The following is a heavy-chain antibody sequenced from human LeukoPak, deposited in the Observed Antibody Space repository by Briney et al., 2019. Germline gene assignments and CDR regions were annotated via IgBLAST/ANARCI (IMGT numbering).Heavy chain of an antibody. CDR1: GFTFSSYG. CDR2: IRYDGSNK. Sequence: GGSLRLSCAASGFTFSSYGMHWVHQAPGKGLEWVAFIRYDGSNKNYADSVKGRFTISRDNSKNTLYLQMNSLRAEDTAVYYCAKDSARFLGKYYFDYWGQGTLVTVSS. J-gene: IGHJ4*02. D-gene: IGHD3-3*01. V-gene: IGHV3-30*02. CDR3: AKDSARFLGKYYFDY.